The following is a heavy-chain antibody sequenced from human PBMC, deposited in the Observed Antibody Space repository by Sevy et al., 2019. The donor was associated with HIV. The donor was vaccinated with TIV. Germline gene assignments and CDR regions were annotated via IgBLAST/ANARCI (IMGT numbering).Heavy chain of an antibody. D-gene: IGHD6-13*01. Sequence: GGSLRLSCVASGFTVSSFGMTWVRQVPGKGLEWVSTVSGVVIPHTTQTTYYADSVKGRFTISRDNSKDSLFLQMNSLRADDTAVYFCAKGRQLVSGRFGTYFDSWGQGILVTVSS. CDR2: VSGVVIPHTTQTT. V-gene: IGHV3-23*01. CDR1: GFTVSSFG. CDR3: AKGRQLVSGRFGTYFDS. J-gene: IGHJ4*02.